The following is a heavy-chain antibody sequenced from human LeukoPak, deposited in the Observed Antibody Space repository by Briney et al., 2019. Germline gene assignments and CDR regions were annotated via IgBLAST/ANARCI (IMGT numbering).Heavy chain of an antibody. Sequence: PGGSLRLSCAASGFTVSSNFMTWVRQAPGKGLEWVSVIYSGGSTYYADSVRGRFTISRDNSKNTLYPQMNSLRADDTAVYYCARGPSVYQYFQHWGQGTLVTVSS. CDR1: GFTVSSNF. J-gene: IGHJ1*01. V-gene: IGHV3-66*01. CDR2: IYSGGST. CDR3: ARGPSVYQYFQH. D-gene: IGHD5/OR15-5a*01.